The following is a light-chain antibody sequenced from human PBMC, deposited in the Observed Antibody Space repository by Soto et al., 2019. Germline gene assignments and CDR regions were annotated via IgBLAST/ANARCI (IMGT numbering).Light chain of an antibody. CDR3: QQYNSYSWT. J-gene: IGKJ1*01. Sequence: DIRMTQSPSTLSTSVGDRVTITCRASQNIRGWLAWYQQKPGKAPKLLIYDASTLESGVPSRFSGSGSGTEFTLTISSLQPDDLATYYCQQYNSYSWTFGQGTTVAI. CDR2: DAS. CDR1: QNIRGW. V-gene: IGKV1-5*01.